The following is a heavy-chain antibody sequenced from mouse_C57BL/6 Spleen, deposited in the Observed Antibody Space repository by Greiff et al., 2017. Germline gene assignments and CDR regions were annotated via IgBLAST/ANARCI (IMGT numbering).Heavy chain of an antibody. Sequence: QVQLKESGAELVKPGASVKMSCKASGYTFTSYWITWVKQRPGQGLEWIGDIYPGSGSTNYNEQFKSKATLTVDTSSSTAYMQLSSLTSEDSAVYYCARGLHMDYWGQGTSVTVSS. CDR2: IYPGSGST. CDR1: GYTFTSYW. V-gene: IGHV1-55*01. CDR3: ARGLHMDY. D-gene: IGHD2-2*01. J-gene: IGHJ4*01.